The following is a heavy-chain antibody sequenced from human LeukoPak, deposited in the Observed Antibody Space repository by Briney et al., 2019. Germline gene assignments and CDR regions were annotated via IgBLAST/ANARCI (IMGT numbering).Heavy chain of an antibody. CDR3: ANYQDMIVVVPAARYYYYYGMDV. CDR2: ISGSGGST. V-gene: IGHV3-23*01. Sequence: GGSLRLSCAASGFTFSSYAMSWVRQAPGKGLEWVSAISGSGGSTYYADSVKGRFTISRDNSKNTLYLQMNSLRAEDTAVYYCANYQDMIVVVPAARYYYYYGMDVWGQGTTVTVSS. CDR1: GFTFSSYA. J-gene: IGHJ6*02. D-gene: IGHD2-2*01.